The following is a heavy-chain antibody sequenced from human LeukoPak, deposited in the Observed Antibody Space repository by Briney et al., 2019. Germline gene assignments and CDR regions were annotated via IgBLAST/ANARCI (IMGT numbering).Heavy chain of an antibody. D-gene: IGHD3-10*01. CDR1: GFTFSSYA. J-gene: IGHJ4*02. CDR3: ARDYGSRLTKGYYLDY. CDR2: ISYDGSNQ. Sequence: GGSLRLSCAASGFTFSSYAIHWVRQDPGKRLEWLGIISYDGSNQDYADSVKGRFTISRDNSKNTLYLQMNSLRGEDTAVYYCARDYGSRLTKGYYLDYWGQGTLVTVSS. V-gene: IGHV3-30*04.